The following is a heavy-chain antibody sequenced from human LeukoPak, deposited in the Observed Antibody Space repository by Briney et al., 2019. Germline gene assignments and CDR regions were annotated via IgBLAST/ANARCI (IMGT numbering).Heavy chain of an antibody. V-gene: IGHV3-15*01. Sequence: GSLRLSCATSGFTFSNAWMTWVRQAPGKGLEWVGRIKAKAHGGTIEYAAPVKGRFTISRDDSKNTLYLQMNSLKTEDTAVYCCTTDGVGVEGATYDNWGQGTLVSVSS. CDR2: IKAKAHGGTI. CDR1: GFTFSNAW. J-gene: IGHJ4*02. CDR3: TTDGVGVEGATYDN. D-gene: IGHD1-26*01.